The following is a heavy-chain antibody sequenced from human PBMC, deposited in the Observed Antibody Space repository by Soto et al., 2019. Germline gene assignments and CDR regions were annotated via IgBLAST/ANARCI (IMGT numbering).Heavy chain of an antibody. V-gene: IGHV3-30*18. CDR2: MSNDGNIR. D-gene: IGHD3-3*01. CDR3: AKEEYYDFWNANGAFDI. J-gene: IGHJ3*02. Sequence: QVQLVESGGGVVQPGRSLRLSCAASGLIFSSYGMHWVRQAPGKGLEWVAVMSNDGNIRDYADSVKGRFTISRDNSRNXXYLQMNSLRAEDTAVYYCAKEEYYDFWNANGAFDIWGQGTMVTVSS. CDR1: GLIFSSYG.